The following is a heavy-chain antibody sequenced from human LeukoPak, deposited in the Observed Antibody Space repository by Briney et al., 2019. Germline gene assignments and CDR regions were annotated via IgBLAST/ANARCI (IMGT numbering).Heavy chain of an antibody. V-gene: IGHV1-18*01. CDR3: ARDLTSSWKYGKIDF. Sequence: ASVKVSCKASGYTFTSYGISWVRQAPGQGLEWMGWISAYSGNTDYAQRLQGRITMTTDTPTSTAYMELRSLRSDDTAVYYCARDLTSSWKYGKIDFWGQGTRVTVSS. CDR2: ISAYSGNT. J-gene: IGHJ4*02. D-gene: IGHD1-7*01. CDR1: GYTFTSYG.